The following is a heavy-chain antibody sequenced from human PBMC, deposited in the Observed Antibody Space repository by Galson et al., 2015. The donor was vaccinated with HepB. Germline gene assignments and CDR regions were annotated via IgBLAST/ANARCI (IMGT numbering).Heavy chain of an antibody. V-gene: IGHV1-46*01. D-gene: IGHD2-15*01. Sequence: APGQGLEWLGIINPSGGSTSYAQKFQGRVAMTRDTSTSTVYMELSSLRSEDTAVYYCARVGYCSGGSCYNWFDPWGQGTLVTVSS. CDR3: ARVGYCSGGSCYNWFDP. J-gene: IGHJ5*02. CDR2: INPSGGST.